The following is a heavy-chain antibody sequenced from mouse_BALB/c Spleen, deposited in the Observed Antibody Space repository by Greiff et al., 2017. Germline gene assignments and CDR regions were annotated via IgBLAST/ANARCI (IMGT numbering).Heavy chain of an antibody. D-gene: IGHD2-14*01. J-gene: IGHJ3*01. CDR1: GFTFSSFG. Sequence: EVQLVESGGGLVQPGGSRKLSCAASGFTFSSFGMHWVRQAPEKGLEWVAYISSGSSTIYYADTVKGRFTISRDNPKNTLFLQMTSLRSEDTAMYYCARDYRYDVFAYWGQGTLVTVSA. V-gene: IGHV5-17*02. CDR3: ARDYRYDVFAY. CDR2: ISSGSSTI.